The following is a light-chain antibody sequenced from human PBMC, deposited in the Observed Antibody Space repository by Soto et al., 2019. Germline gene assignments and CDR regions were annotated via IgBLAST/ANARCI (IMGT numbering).Light chain of an antibody. J-gene: IGKJ1*01. CDR1: QSISIY. V-gene: IGKV1-5*01. CDR3: QQYNSYSRT. CDR2: DAS. Sequence: IQMTQSPSSLSASVGARFTITCRASQSISIYLNWYQQKPGKAPKLLIYDASSLESGVPSRFSGSGSGTEFTLTISSLQPDDFATYYCQQYNSYSRTFGQGTKVDIK.